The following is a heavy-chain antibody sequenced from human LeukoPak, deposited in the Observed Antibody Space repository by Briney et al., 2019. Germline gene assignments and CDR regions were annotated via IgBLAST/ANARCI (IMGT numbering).Heavy chain of an antibody. J-gene: IGHJ4*02. CDR1: GGSISSYY. Sequence: SETLSLTCTVSGGSISSYYWSWIRQPPGKGLEWIGYIYYSGSTNYNPSLKSRVTISVDTSKNQFSLKLSSVTAADTAVYYCARVGGSSSWYVFDYWGQGTLVTVSS. CDR2: IYYSGST. CDR3: ARVGGSSSWYVFDY. V-gene: IGHV4-59*01. D-gene: IGHD6-13*01.